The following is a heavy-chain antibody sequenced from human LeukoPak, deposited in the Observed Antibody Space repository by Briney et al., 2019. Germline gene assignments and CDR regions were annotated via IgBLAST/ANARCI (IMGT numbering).Heavy chain of an antibody. CDR1: GFTFSSYA. Sequence: GGSLRLSCAASGFTFSSYAMSWVRQAPGKGLEWVSAISGSGGSTYYADAVKGRFTISRDNSKNTLYLQMNSLRAEDTAVYYCAKAASNCSSPSCYIDYFDYWGQGTLVTVSS. CDR3: AKAASNCSSPSCYIDYFDY. V-gene: IGHV3-23*01. J-gene: IGHJ4*02. CDR2: ISGSGGST. D-gene: IGHD2-2*02.